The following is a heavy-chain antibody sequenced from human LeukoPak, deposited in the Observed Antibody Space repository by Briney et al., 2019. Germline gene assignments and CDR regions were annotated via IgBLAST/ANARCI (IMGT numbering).Heavy chain of an antibody. CDR2: IQYDGSNK. CDR1: GFTFINYG. Sequence: GGSLRLSCAASGFTFINYGIHWVRQAPGKGLEWVAFIQYDGSNKYYADSVKGRFTISRDNSKNTLYLQMNSLRAEDTAVYYCAKDPSWFGELLGYFDYWGQGTLVTVSS. D-gene: IGHD3-10*01. CDR3: AKDPSWFGELLGYFDY. V-gene: IGHV3-30*02. J-gene: IGHJ4*02.